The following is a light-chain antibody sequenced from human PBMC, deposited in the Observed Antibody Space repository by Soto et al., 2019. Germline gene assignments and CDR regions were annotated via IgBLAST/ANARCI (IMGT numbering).Light chain of an antibody. Sequence: EIVMTQSPATLSVSPGERATLSCRASQSVSSNLAWYQKQPGQAPRLLIYGASTRATVIPTRFISSGSGTDFTLTISSLQSEDFAVYYCQQYNNWWTFGQGTRVEIK. J-gene: IGKJ1*01. V-gene: IGKV3-15*01. CDR1: QSVSSN. CDR2: GAS. CDR3: QQYNNWWT.